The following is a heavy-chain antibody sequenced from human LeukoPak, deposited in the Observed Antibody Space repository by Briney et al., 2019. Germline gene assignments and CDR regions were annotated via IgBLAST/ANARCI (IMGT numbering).Heavy chain of an antibody. CDR1: GFTFSDYY. CDR2: TVASSNYT. V-gene: IGHV3-11*05. J-gene: IGHJ4*02. CDR3: ARGGASELYYFDY. D-gene: IGHD2-15*01. Sequence: PGGSLRLSCAASGFTFSDYYMSWIRQAPGKGLEWVSYTVASSNYTNYADSVKGRFTISRDNSKNTLYLQMNSLRAEDTAVYYCARGGASELYYFDYWGQGTLVTVSS.